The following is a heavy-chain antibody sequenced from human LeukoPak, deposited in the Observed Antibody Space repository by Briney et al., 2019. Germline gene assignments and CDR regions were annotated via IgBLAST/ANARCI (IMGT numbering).Heavy chain of an antibody. CDR1: GGSFSGYY. V-gene: IGHV4-34*01. D-gene: IGHD6-19*01. J-gene: IGHJ4*02. Sequence: SETLSLTCAVHGGSFSGYYWSWSRQTPRQGLEWIGEINQSGSTNYNPSLKSRVTISVDTSKPQSSLKLSSVTAADTAVYYCARGRAVAGLHDYWGQGTLVTVSS. CDR3: ARGRAVAGLHDY. CDR2: INQSGST.